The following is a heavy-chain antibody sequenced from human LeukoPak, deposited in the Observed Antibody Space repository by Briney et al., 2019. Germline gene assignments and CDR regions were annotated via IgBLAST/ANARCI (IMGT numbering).Heavy chain of an antibody. CDR3: ARGEYYYDGGY. D-gene: IGHD3-22*01. CDR1: GFTFSSYA. V-gene: IGHV3-7*04. Sequence: PGGSLRLSCAASGFTFSSYAMSWVRQAPGKGLEWVANIKQDGSEKYYVDSVKGRFTISRDNAENSLFLQMNSLRAEETAVYYCARGEYYYDGGYWGRGTLVTVPS. J-gene: IGHJ4*02. CDR2: IKQDGSEK.